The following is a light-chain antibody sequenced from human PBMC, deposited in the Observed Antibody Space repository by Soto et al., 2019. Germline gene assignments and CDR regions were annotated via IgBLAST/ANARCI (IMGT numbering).Light chain of an antibody. J-gene: IGLJ2*01. Sequence: QSVLTQPPSVSAAPGQTVTISCSGSSSNIGNNYVSWYQQLPGAAPKLLIYENTQRPSGIPDRFSGSKSGTSATLGITGLQTGDEADYYCGTWDNNLSVVFGGGTKLTVL. V-gene: IGLV1-51*01. CDR1: SSNIGNNY. CDR2: ENT. CDR3: GTWDNNLSVV.